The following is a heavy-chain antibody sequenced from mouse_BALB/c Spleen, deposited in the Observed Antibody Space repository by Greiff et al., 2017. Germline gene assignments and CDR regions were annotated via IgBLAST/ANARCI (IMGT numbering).Heavy chain of an antibody. Sequence: QEQLKQSGPGLVQPSQSLSITCTVSGFSLTSYGVHWVRQSPGKGLEWLGVIWSGGSTDYNAAFISRLSISKDNSKSQVFFKMNSLQANDTAIYYFAKNPYGGAMDYWGQGTSVTVSS. CDR1: GFSLTSYG. V-gene: IGHV2-2*02. J-gene: IGHJ4*01. CDR2: IWSGGST. D-gene: IGHD1-2*01. CDR3: AKNPYGGAMDY.